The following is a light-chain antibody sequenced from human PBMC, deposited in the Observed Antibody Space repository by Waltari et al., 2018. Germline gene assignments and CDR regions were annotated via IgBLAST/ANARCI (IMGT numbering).Light chain of an antibody. V-gene: IGKV1-9*01. CDR3: QQLLSYPLT. Sequence: DIQLTQSPSFLSTSVGDRVTITCRANQDIRRYLAWYQQKPGKAPKLLISAASTLQSAVPARFSGSGSGTEFTLTNSSLQSEDIATYYCQQLLSYPLTFGGGTKVEIK. J-gene: IGKJ4*01. CDR1: QDIRRY. CDR2: AAS.